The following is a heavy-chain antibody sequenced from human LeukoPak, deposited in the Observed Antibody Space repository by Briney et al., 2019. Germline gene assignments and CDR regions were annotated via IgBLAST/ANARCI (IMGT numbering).Heavy chain of an antibody. V-gene: IGHV1-2*02. Sequence: ASVKVSCKASGYTFTGYYMHWVQQAPGQGLEWMGWIVPSSGDIHYAQKFQGRVTMTRDTSISTAYMELSRLTSDDTAVYFCARDEGRGGDLGYWGQGTLVSVSS. D-gene: IGHD3-10*01. CDR1: GYTFTGYY. CDR3: ARDEGRGGDLGY. J-gene: IGHJ4*02. CDR2: IVPSSGDI.